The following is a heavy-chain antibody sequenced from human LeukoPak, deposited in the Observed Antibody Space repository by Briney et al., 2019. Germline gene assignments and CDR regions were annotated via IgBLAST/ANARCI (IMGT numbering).Heavy chain of an antibody. CDR3: ARDPYYYDSSGYFQFDY. CDR1: GFTFSSYS. CDR2: ISSSSSTI. Sequence: PGGSLRLSCAASGFTFSSYSMNWVRQAPGKGLEWVSHISSSSSTIYYADSVKGRFTISRDNAKNSLYLQMNSLRAEDTAVYYCARDPYYYDSSGYFQFDYWGQGTLVTVSS. J-gene: IGHJ4*02. V-gene: IGHV3-48*01. D-gene: IGHD3-22*01.